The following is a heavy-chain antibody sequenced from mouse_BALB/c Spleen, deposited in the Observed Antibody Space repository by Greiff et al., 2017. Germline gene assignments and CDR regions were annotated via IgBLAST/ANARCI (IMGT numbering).Heavy chain of an antibody. J-gene: IGHJ3*01. Sequence: QVQLQQPGAELVKPGTSVKLSCKASGYNFTSYWINWVKLRPGQGLEWIGDIYPGSGSTNYNEKFKSKATLTVDTSSSTAYMQLSSLASEDSALYYCARDLWGFAYWGQGTLVTVSA. CDR1: GYNFTSYW. D-gene: IGHD1-1*02. V-gene: IGHV1-55*01. CDR3: ARDLWGFAY. CDR2: IYPGSGST.